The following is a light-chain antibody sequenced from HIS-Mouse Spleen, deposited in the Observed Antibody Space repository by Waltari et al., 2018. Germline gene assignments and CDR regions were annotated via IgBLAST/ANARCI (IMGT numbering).Light chain of an antibody. V-gene: IGLV1-44*01. CDR3: AAWDDSLNGHWV. Sequence: QSVLTQPPSASGTPGQRVTISCSGSSSNIGSNTVNWYQQLPGTAPKLLIYSNNQRPAGVPYRCSGSKSGTSASLAISGLQSEDEADYYCAAWDDSLNGHWVFGGGTKLTVL. CDR2: SNN. J-gene: IGLJ3*02. CDR1: SSNIGSNT.